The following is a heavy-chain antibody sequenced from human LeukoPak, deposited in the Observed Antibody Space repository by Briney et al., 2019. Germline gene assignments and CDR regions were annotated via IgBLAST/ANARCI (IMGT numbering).Heavy chain of an antibody. D-gene: IGHD4-11*01. CDR1: GYTFTHYA. CDR3: ARDDFSTYPGLNYFDY. V-gene: IGHV1-3*02. J-gene: IGHJ4*02. Sequence: GASVKVSCKASGYTFTHYAVHWVRQAPGQRLEWMGWTNVGNDYTESSQEFQDRLTITSDTTATTVYMELSSLRSEDTAVYYCARDDFSTYPGLNYFDYWGQGSLVTVSS. CDR2: TNVGNDYT.